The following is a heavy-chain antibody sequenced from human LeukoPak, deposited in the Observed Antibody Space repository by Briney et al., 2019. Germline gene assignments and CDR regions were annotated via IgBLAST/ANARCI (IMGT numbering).Heavy chain of an antibody. CDR3: ARHAPGSSGYYSKFDY. V-gene: IGHV4-59*08. CDR1: GGSISSYY. D-gene: IGHD3-22*01. Sequence: PSETLSLTCTVSGGSISSYYWGWIRQPPGKGLEWIGYIYYSGSTNYNPSLKSRVTISVDTSKNQFSLKLSSVTAADTAVYYCARHAPGSSGYYSKFDYWGQGTLVTVSS. CDR2: IYYSGST. J-gene: IGHJ4*02.